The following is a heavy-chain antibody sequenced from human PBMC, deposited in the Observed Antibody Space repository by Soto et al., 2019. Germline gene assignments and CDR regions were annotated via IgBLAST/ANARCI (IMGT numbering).Heavy chain of an antibody. D-gene: IGHD2-15*01. CDR1: GFSFVNYA. CDR2: ISGSGCTT. CDR3: ARDKGYCSGGSCYGDAFDI. V-gene: IGHV3-23*01. Sequence: SLRLSCAASGFSFVNYAMSWVRQSPGKGLEWVSTISGSGCTTKYADSVKGRFTISRDNAKNTLYLQMNSLRAEDTAVYYCARDKGYCSGGSCYGDAFDIWGQGTMVTVSS. J-gene: IGHJ3*02.